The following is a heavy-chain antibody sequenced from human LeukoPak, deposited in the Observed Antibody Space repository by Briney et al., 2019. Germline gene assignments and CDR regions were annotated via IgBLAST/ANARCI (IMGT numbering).Heavy chain of an antibody. CDR1: GGTFSSYA. V-gene: IGHV1-69*05. Sequence: SVKVSCKASGGTFSSYAISWVRQAPGQGLEWMGGIIPIFGTANYAQKFQGRVTITTDESTSTAYMELSGLRSEDTAVYYCARGGDYYDSRPYYYMDVWGKGTTVTVSS. CDR2: IIPIFGTA. CDR3: ARGGDYYDSRPYYYMDV. J-gene: IGHJ6*03. D-gene: IGHD3-22*01.